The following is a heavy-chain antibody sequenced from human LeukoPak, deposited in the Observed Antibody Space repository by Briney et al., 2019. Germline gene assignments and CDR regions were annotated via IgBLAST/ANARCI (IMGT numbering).Heavy chain of an antibody. J-gene: IGHJ4*02. V-gene: IGHV3-74*01. D-gene: IGHD3-10*01. CDR3: ARGADHVGSYYPD. CDR2: MKTDGTRI. CDR1: GFRFSNSW. Sequence: GGSLRLSCAASGFRFSNSWMYWVRQGPGKGPVWVSRMKTDGTRIEYADSVKGRFTISRDNAKNTLFLQMSSLRVEDTAVYYCARGADHVGSYYPDWGQGTRVTVSS.